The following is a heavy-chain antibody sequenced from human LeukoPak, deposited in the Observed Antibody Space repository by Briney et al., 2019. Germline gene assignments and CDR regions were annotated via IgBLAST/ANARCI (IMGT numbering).Heavy chain of an antibody. CDR3: ATPGSGSPPGAFDI. V-gene: IGHV1-69*04. CDR2: IIPILGIA. Sequence: SVKVSCKASGGTFSSYAISWVRQAPGQGLEWMGRIIPILGIANYAQKFQGRVTITADKSTSTAYMELSSLRSEDTAVYYCATPGSGSPPGAFDIWGQGTMVTVSS. J-gene: IGHJ3*02. D-gene: IGHD1-26*01. CDR1: GGTFSSYA.